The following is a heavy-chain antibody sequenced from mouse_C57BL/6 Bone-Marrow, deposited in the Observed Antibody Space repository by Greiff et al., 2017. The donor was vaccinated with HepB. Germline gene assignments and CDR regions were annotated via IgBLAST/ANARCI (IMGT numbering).Heavy chain of an antibody. D-gene: IGHD6-5*01. CDR3: ARILSEAMDY. V-gene: IGHV1-64*01. J-gene: IGHJ4*01. CDR1: GYTFTSYW. CDR2: IHPNSGST. Sequence: QVQLKQPGAELVKPGASVKLSCKASGYTFTSYWMHWVKQRPGQGLEWIGMIHPNSGSTNYNEKFKGKATLTADKSSSTAYMQFSSLTSEDSAIYYCARILSEAMDYWGQGTSVTVSS.